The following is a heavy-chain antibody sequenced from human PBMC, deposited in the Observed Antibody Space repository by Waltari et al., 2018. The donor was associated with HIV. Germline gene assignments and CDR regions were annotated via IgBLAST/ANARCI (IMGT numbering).Heavy chain of an antibody. CDR1: GFTFSSYG. CDR2: IWYDGSNK. J-gene: IGHJ4*02. CDR3: ARDSITVSGTFDY. V-gene: IGHV3-33*01. Sequence: QVQLVESGGGVVQYGRSLRLSCVASGFTFSSYGIHWVRQAPGKGREWVAVIWYDGSNKYDADSVKGRFSISRDNSKNTVYLQMNSLRAEDTAEYYCARDSITVSGTFDYWGQGTLVTVSS. D-gene: IGHD6-19*01.